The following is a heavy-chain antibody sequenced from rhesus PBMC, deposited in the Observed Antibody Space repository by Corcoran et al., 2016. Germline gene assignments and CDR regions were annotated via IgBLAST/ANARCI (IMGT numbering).Heavy chain of an antibody. CDR1: GGSISGYY. CDR3: ARDYYY. J-gene: IGHJ4*01. Sequence: QVKLQQWGEGLVKPSETLSLTCAVYGGSISGYYWSWIRQPLGKGLEWIGKIDGNTPRPNCNTSLTNRVTISKDTSKNQFSLKLSSVTAADTAVYYCARDYYYWGQGVLVTVSS. D-gene: IGHD3-9*01. CDR2: IDGNTPRP. V-gene: IGHV4-73*01.